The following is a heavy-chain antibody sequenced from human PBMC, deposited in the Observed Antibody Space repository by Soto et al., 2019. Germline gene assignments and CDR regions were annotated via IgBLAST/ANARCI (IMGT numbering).Heavy chain of an antibody. Sequence: ASVKVSCKTSGYIFTGYFIHWVRQATGQGLEWMGWMNPNSGNTGYAQKFQGRVTMTRNTSISTAYMELSSLRSEDTAVYYCATLWGEYYYYYGMDVWGQGTTVTVSS. CDR3: ATLWGEYYYYYGMDV. D-gene: IGHD3-16*01. J-gene: IGHJ6*02. V-gene: IGHV1-8*02. CDR2: MNPNSGNT. CDR1: GYIFTGYF.